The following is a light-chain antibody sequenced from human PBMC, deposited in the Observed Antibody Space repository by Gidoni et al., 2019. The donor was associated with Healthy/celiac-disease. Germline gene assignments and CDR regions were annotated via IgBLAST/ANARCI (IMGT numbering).Light chain of an antibody. J-gene: IGKJ3*01. CDR2: AAS. CDR1: QGISSY. CDR3: QQLNSYPPFT. V-gene: IGKV1-9*01. Sequence: DIQLTQSPSFLSASVGDRVTITCRASQGISSYLAWYQQKPGKAPKLLIYAASTLQSGVPSRFSGIGSGTEFTLTIISLQPEDFATYYCQQLNSYPPFTFGPGTKVDIK.